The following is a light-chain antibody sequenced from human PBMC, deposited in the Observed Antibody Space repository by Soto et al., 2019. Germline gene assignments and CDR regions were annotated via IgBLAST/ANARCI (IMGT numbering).Light chain of an antibody. Sequence: EIVLTQSPATLSLSPGERATLSCRASQSVGSYLAWYQHKPGQPPRLLIYDASNRATGIPARFSGSGSGTDFTLPISSLEPEDFAVYYCQQRSNWPPTCTFGQGTKVEIK. CDR2: DAS. CDR3: QQRSNWPPTCT. J-gene: IGKJ1*01. CDR1: QSVGSY. V-gene: IGKV3-11*01.